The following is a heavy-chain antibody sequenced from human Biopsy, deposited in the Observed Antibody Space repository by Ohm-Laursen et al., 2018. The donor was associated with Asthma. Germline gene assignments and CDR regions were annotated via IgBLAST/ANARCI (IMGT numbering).Heavy chain of an antibody. CDR1: GFTFDNYT. D-gene: IGHD2-21*02. Sequence: LRLSCAASGFTFDNYTMHWVRQAPGKGLEWVTIISYDGRNTYYADSVEGRFTISRDNSKNTLFLQMSSLRPEDTAVYYCARGGLHYYEYYGMDVWGQGTAVTVSS. J-gene: IGHJ6*02. CDR2: ISYDGRNT. V-gene: IGHV3-30*04. CDR3: ARGGLHYYEYYGMDV.